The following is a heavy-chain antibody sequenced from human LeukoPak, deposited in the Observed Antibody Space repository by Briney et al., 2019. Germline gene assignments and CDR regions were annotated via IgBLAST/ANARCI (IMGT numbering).Heavy chain of an antibody. D-gene: IGHD2-2*01. CDR1: GFTFSSYS. CDR3: ARVGIVVVPAAPYYYYGRDV. V-gene: IGHV3-21*01. CDR2: IRSSSSYI. J-gene: IGHJ6*02. Sequence: GGSLRLSCAASGFTFSSYSMNWVRQAPGKGLEWVSSIRSSSSYIYYADSVKGRFTISRDNAKNSLYLQMNSLRAEDTAVYYCARVGIVVVPAAPYYYYGRDVWGQGTTVTVSS.